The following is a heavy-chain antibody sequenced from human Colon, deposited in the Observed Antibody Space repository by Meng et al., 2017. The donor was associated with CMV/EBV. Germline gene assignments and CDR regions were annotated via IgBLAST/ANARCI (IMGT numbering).Heavy chain of an antibody. V-gene: IGHV3-33*01. CDR2: IWHDGSHK. D-gene: IGHD7-27*01. CDR1: GFTFSNYA. Sequence: GESLKISCAASGFTFSNYAMHWVRQAPGKGLEWVAIIWHDGSHKYYVDSVKGRLTISRDNSKNTMSLQLNSLRVEDTAVYYCARDPRNWGLTPWGQGTLVTV. CDR3: ARDPRNWGLTP. J-gene: IGHJ5*02.